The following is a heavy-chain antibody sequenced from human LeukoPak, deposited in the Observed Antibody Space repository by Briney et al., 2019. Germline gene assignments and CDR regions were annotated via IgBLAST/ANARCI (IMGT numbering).Heavy chain of an antibody. J-gene: IGHJ4*02. CDR2: IIPIFGTA. D-gene: IGHD6-19*01. V-gene: IGHV1-69*13. CDR1: GGTFSSYA. CDR3: ARGGSSGWLSYFDY. Sequence: SVKVSCKASGGTFSSYAISWVRRAPGQGLEWMGGIIPIFGTANYAQKFQGRVTITADESTSTAYMELSSLRSEDTAVYYCARGGSSGWLSYFDYWGQGTLVTVSS.